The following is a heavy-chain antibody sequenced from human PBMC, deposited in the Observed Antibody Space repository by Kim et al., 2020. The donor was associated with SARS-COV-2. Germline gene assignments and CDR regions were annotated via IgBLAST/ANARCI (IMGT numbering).Heavy chain of an antibody. J-gene: IGHJ5*02. CDR1: GFTFSSYG. Sequence: GGSLRLSCAASGFTFSSYGMHWVRQAPGKGLEWVAVIWYDGSNKYYADSVKGRFTISRDNSKNTLYLQMNSLRAEDTAVYYCAREIQPGWFDPWGQGTLVTVSS. CDR2: IWYDGSNK. D-gene: IGHD1-1*01. CDR3: AREIQPGWFDP. V-gene: IGHV3-33*01.